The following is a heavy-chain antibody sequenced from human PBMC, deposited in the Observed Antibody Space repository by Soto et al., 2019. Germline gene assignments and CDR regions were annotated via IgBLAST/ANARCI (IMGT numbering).Heavy chain of an antibody. CDR1: GFTFSSYS. J-gene: IGHJ6*02. D-gene: IGHD2-2*01. Sequence: GGSLRLSCAASGFTFSSYSMNWVRQAPGKGLEWVSAISGSGGSIYYADSVKGRFTISRDNSKNTLYLQMNSLRAEDTAVYYCAKWYYCSSTSCYATYYGMDVWGQGTTVTVSS. CDR3: AKWYYCSSTSCYATYYGMDV. CDR2: ISGSGGSI. V-gene: IGHV3-23*01.